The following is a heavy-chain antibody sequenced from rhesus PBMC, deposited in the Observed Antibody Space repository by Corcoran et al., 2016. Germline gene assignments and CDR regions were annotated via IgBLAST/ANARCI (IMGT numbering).Heavy chain of an antibody. CDR2: ITYSGST. D-gene: IGHD4-29*01. V-gene: IGHV4-122*02. CDR3: ARYTVAAFLFDY. Sequence: QVQLQESGPGLVKPSETLSLTCAVSGGSISSGYYSWSGCRRPPGKGLEWIGYITYSGSTSYNPSLKSRVTISRDTSKNQFSLKLSSVTAADTAVYYCARYTVAAFLFDYWGQGVLVTVSS. CDR1: GGSISSGYYS. J-gene: IGHJ4*01.